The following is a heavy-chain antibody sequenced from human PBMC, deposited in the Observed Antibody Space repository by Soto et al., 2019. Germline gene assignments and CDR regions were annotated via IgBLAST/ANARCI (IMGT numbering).Heavy chain of an antibody. CDR1: GGSISDGDYY. V-gene: IGHV4-30-4*01. D-gene: IGHD2-21*01. J-gene: IGHJ4*02. Sequence: QVQLQESGPGLVKPSQTLSLTCTVSGGSISDGDYYWNWIRQPPGKGLEWIGHIYDSGNTYNNPSLKSRLTISVDTSKNQFSLNLSSVTAADTAVYYCASELSGDKVGQWGQGTLVTVSS. CDR3: ASELSGDKVGQ. CDR2: IYDSGNT.